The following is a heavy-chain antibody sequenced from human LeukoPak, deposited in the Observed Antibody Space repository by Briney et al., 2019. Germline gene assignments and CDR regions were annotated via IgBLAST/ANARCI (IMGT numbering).Heavy chain of an antibody. D-gene: IGHD3-3*01. Sequence: SETLSLTCAVYGGSFSGYYWSWIRQPPGKGLEWIGEINHSGSTNYNPSLKSRVTISVDTSKNQSSLKLSSVTAADTAVYYCARIQAIFWFDPWGQGTLVTVSS. CDR2: INHSGST. J-gene: IGHJ5*02. CDR3: ARIQAIFWFDP. CDR1: GGSFSGYY. V-gene: IGHV4-34*01.